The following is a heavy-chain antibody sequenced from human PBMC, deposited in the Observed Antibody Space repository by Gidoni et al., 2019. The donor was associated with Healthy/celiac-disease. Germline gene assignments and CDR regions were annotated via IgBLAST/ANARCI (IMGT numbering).Heavy chain of an antibody. CDR2: ISRISSTI. D-gene: IGHD2-2*01. V-gene: IGHV3-48*01. CDR3: ASASRYQNPQYAFDI. Sequence: EVQLVESGGGWVQPGGALRLAGAAAGCTFRSYSMNWVLLAPGKGRGWVSSISRISSTIYGADSVKLRFTISPANHTNPLYLHLSNLRAADTAVYYCASASRYQNPQYAFDIWGQGTMVTVS. CDR1: GCTFRSYS. J-gene: IGHJ3*02.